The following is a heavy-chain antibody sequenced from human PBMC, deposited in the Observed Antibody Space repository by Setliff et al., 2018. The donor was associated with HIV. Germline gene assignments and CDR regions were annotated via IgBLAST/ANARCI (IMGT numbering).Heavy chain of an antibody. V-gene: IGHV1-3*01. CDR1: GYTFTSYT. CDR2: INAGNGNT. J-gene: IGHJ4*02. CDR3: ARDHRPNYYDNSGSPGY. D-gene: IGHD3-22*01. Sequence: ASVKVSCKSSGYTFTSYTMHWVRQAPGQRLEWMGRINAGNGNTKYSQKFQGRVTITRDTSATTAYMERSSLRSEDTAVYYCARDHRPNYYDNSGSPGYWGQGTLVTVSS.